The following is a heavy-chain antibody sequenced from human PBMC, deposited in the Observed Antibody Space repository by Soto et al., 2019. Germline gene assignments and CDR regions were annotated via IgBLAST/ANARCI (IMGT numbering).Heavy chain of an antibody. J-gene: IGHJ3*02. Sequence: SETLSLTCAVYGGSFSGYYWSWIRQPPGKGLEWIGEINHSGSTNYNPSLKSRVTISVDTSKNQFSLKLSSVTAADTAVYYCARAVSGWYDAFEIWGQGTMVTVSS. CDR1: GGSFSGYY. D-gene: IGHD6-19*01. CDR3: ARAVSGWYDAFEI. V-gene: IGHV4-34*01. CDR2: INHSGST.